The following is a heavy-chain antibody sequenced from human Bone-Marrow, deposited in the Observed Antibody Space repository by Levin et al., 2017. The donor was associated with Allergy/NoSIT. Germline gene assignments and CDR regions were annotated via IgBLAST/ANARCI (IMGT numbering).Heavy chain of an antibody. Sequence: ASETLSLTCAASGFTFSTYWMSWVRQAPGKGLEWVANIQKDGFEKNYVDSVKGRFTISRDNTKNSLFLQMDSLRAEDTAVYYCVRDQTAGVAVAGSFDYWGQGTLVTVSS. CDR3: VRDQTAGVAVAGSFDY. CDR2: IQKDGFEK. CDR1: GFTFSTYW. V-gene: IGHV3-7*01. D-gene: IGHD6-19*01. J-gene: IGHJ4*02.